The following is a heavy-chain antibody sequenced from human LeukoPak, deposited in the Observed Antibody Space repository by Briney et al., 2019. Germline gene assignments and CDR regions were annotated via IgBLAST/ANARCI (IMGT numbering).Heavy chain of an antibody. D-gene: IGHD6-13*01. CDR3: ARDKPNAYSSPQDAFDI. CDR2: ISTSSSTI. Sequence: GGSLRLSYAVFGFTFRSYDMHWVRQAPGKGLEWVSYISTSSSTIYYADSVKGRFTISRDNAKNSLYLQMNSLRAEDTAVYYCARDKPNAYSSPQDAFDIWGQGTMVTVSS. CDR1: GFTFRSYD. J-gene: IGHJ3*02. V-gene: IGHV3-48*03.